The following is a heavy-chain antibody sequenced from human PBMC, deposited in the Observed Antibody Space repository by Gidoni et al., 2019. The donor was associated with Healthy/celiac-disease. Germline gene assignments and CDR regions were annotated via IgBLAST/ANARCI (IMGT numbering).Heavy chain of an antibody. J-gene: IGHJ2*01. CDR1: GFTFSSYS. V-gene: IGHV3-48*02. CDR3: ARDADLTSPDDYNWYFDL. Sequence: EVQLVESGGGLVQPGGSLRLSCAASGFTFSSYSMNWVRQAPGKGLEWVSYISSSSSTIYYADSVKGRFTISRDNAKNSLYLQMNSLRDEDTAVYYCARDADLTSPDDYNWYFDLWGRGTLVTVSS. CDR2: ISSSSSTI. D-gene: IGHD4-4*01.